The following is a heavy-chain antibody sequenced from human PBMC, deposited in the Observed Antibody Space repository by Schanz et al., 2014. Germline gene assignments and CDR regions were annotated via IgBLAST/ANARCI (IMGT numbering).Heavy chain of an antibody. V-gene: IGHV4-59*12. CDR1: GVSITNNY. CDR2: IYYSGST. Sequence: QVQLQESGPGLVKPSETLSLTCTISGVSITNNYWAWVRQPPGKGLEWIGYIYYSGSTNYNPSLKSRVTMSVDTSKTQFSLILTSVTAADTAVYYCELITLDRGVRNDYWGQGTLVSVSS. D-gene: IGHD3-10*01. CDR3: ELITLDRGVRNDY. J-gene: IGHJ4*02.